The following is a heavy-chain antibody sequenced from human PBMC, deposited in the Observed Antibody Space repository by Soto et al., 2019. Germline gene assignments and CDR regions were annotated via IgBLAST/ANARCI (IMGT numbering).Heavy chain of an antibody. J-gene: IGHJ6*02. V-gene: IGHV3-9*01. CDR2: ISWNSGSI. CDR1: GFTFDDYA. Sequence: EVQLVESGGGLVQPGRSLRLSCAASGFTFDDYAMHWVRQAPGKGLEWVSGISWNSGSIGYADSVKGRFTISRDNAKNSLYLRMNSLRAEDTALYYCAKGPLVAYDSGGNYYYYYGMDVWGQGTTVTVSS. D-gene: IGHD3-22*01. CDR3: AKGPLVAYDSGGNYYYYYGMDV.